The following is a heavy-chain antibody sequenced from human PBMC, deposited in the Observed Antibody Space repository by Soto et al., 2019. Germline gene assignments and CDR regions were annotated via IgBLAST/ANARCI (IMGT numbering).Heavy chain of an antibody. J-gene: IGHJ4*01. CDR3: ARGVTPDYVWGSYPAGYFDY. V-gene: IGHV4-31*03. Sequence: SETLSLTCTVSGGSISSGCYYRSWTRQHPGKGLEWIGYIYYSGSTYYNPSLKSRVTISVDTSKNQFSLKLSSVTAADTAVYYCARGVTPDYVWGSYPAGYFDYWGQGTLVAYSS. CDR1: GGSISSGCYY. D-gene: IGHD3-16*02. CDR2: IYYSGST.